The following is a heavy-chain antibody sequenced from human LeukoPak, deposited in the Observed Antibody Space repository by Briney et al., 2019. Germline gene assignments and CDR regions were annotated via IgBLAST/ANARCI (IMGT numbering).Heavy chain of an antibody. J-gene: IGHJ4*02. CDR3: AREAIGVATTYYFDY. D-gene: IGHD5-12*01. Sequence: SETLSLTCTVSGGSISSYYWSWIRQPPGKGLEWIGYIYHSGSTNYNPSLKSRVTISVDTSKNQFSLKVSSATAADTAVYYCAREAIGVATTYYFDYWGQGSLVTVSS. CDR2: IYHSGST. CDR1: GGSISSYY. V-gene: IGHV4-59*01.